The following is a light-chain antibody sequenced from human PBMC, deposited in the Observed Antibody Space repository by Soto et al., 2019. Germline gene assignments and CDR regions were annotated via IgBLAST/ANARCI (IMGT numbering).Light chain of an antibody. Sequence: QSSLTHPASLSGSPGQSITISCTGTSSDVGAYEYVSWYQQHPGKAPKLLIYDVSNRPSGVSTRFSGSKSGNTASLTISGLQAEDEGDYYCTSYTTRRLYVFGSGTKVTVL. CDR1: SSDVGAYEY. CDR3: TSYTTRRLYV. J-gene: IGLJ1*01. CDR2: DVS. V-gene: IGLV2-14*03.